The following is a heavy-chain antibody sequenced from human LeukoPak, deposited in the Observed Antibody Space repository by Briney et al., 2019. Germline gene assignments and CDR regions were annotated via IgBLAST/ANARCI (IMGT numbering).Heavy chain of an antibody. CDR3: ARDHYYDSSGYLGYFDY. Sequence: ASVKVSCKASGGTFSSYAISWVRQAPGQGLEWMGRIIPIFGTANYAQKFQGRVTITTDESTSTAYMELSSLRSEDTAVYNCARDHYYDSSGYLGYFDYWGQGTLVTVSS. CDR2: IIPIFGTA. V-gene: IGHV1-69*05. CDR1: GGTFSSYA. J-gene: IGHJ4*02. D-gene: IGHD3-22*01.